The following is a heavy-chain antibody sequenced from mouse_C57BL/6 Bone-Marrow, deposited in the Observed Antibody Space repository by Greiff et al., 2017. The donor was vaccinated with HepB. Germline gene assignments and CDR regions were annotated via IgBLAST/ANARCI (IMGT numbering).Heavy chain of an antibody. CDR3: AREVSAWFAY. CDR2: IYPRSGNT. V-gene: IGHV1-81*01. Sequence: VHLVESGAELARPGASVKLSCKASGYTFTSYGISWVKQRTGQGLEWIGEIYPRSGNTYYNEKFKGKATLTADKSSSTAYMELRSLTSEDSAVYFCAREVSAWFAYWGQGTLVTVSA. CDR1: GYTFTSYG. J-gene: IGHJ3*01.